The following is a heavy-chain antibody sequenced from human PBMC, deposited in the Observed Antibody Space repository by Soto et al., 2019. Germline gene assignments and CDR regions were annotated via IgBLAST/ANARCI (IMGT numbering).Heavy chain of an antibody. CDR3: AKDIGYCSGGSCYPDY. CDR1: GFTFDDYA. V-gene: IGHV3-9*01. D-gene: IGHD2-15*01. Sequence: EVQLVESGGGLVQPGRSLRLSCAASGFTFDDYAMLWVRQAPGKGLEWVSGISWSSGSIGYAYSVKGRFTISRDNAKNSLYLQMNSLRAEDTDLYYCAKDIGYCSGGSCYPDYWGQGTMVTVSS. J-gene: IGHJ4*02. CDR2: ISWSSGSI.